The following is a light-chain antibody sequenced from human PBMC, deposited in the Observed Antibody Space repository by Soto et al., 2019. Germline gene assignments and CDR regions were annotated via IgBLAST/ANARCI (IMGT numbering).Light chain of an antibody. CDR2: VDN. J-gene: IGLJ1*01. Sequence: QSVLTQPPSVSAAPGQKVTISCSGSSSNIGGNSVSWYQQLPGTAPKLLIYVDNKRPSGIPDRFSRSKSGTSATLGITGFQTGDEADYYCGSWDSRLSAYVFGTWTKVTVL. CDR1: SSNIGGNS. V-gene: IGLV1-51*01. CDR3: GSWDSRLSAYV.